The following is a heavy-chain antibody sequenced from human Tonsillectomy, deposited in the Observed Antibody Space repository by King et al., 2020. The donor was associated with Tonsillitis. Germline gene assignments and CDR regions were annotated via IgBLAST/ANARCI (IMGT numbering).Heavy chain of an antibody. J-gene: IGHJ4*02. CDR2: ICGRGSTT. Sequence: EVQLVESGGGLVQPGGSLRLSCAASGFTFSNYVMAWVRQARGKGLEWLSAICGRGSTTYYAESVKGRFTISRDNSKSTLYLQMDSLRAEDTAVYYCEGYIFGSLSPAYWGQGTLVTFSS. V-gene: IGHV3-23*04. CDR1: GFTFSNYV. CDR3: EGYIFGSLSPAY. D-gene: IGHD5-18*01.